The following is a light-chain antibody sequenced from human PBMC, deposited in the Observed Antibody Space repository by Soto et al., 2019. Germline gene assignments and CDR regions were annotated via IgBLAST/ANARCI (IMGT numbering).Light chain of an antibody. Sequence: QMTQSPSSLPASLGEKIIITCRASRDVGSDVSWYQQKPGKAPRLLIYAASHLQTGVPSRLRGTGSATHFTLTISSLQPEDFATYYCQQSYRAVTFGQGTRLEIK. CDR3: QQSYRAVT. CDR1: RDVGSD. J-gene: IGKJ5*01. V-gene: IGKV1-39*01. CDR2: AAS.